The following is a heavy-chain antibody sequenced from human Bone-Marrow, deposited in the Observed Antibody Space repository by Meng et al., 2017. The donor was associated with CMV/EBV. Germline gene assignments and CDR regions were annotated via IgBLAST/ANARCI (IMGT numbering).Heavy chain of an antibody. D-gene: IGHD4-23*01. CDR3: ARDAGNSGYGLDV. CDR2: ISYITSDGST. J-gene: IGHJ4*02. V-gene: IGHV3-48*04. Sequence: GGSLRLSCAASGFTFSSYAMSWVRQAPGKGLEWISWISYITSDGSTYYADSVKGRFTISRDNAKNSLYLQMNSLRAEDTAVYYCARDAGNSGYGLDVWGQGTLVTVSS. CDR1: GFTFSSYA.